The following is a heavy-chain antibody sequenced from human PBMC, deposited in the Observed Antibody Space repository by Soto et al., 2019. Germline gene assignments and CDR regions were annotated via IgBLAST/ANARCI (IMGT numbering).Heavy chain of an antibody. CDR1: GFTFSSYW. V-gene: IGHV3-74*01. J-gene: IGHJ4*02. Sequence: EVQLVESGGGLVQPGGSLRLSCAASGFTFSSYWMHWVRQVPEKGLVWVSRINSDGSITNYADAVKGRSTISRDNVKNTLYLQMNSLRAEDTAVYYCVRYPRSVGGSYRPDYWGQGTLVTVSS. D-gene: IGHD3-16*02. CDR2: INSDGSIT. CDR3: VRYPRSVGGSYRPDY.